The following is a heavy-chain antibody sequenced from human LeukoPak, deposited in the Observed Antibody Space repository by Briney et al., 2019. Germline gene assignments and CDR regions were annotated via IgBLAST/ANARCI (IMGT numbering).Heavy chain of an antibody. Sequence: GRSLRLSCAPSGFTFSSYGMHWVRQAPGKGLEWVAFIRYDGSNKYYADSVKGRFTISRDNSKNTLYLQMNSLRAEDTAVYYCAKESVAGPPVDYWGQGTLVTVSS. V-gene: IGHV3-30*02. CDR1: GFTFSSYG. J-gene: IGHJ4*02. CDR3: AKESVAGPPVDY. D-gene: IGHD6-19*01. CDR2: IRYDGSNK.